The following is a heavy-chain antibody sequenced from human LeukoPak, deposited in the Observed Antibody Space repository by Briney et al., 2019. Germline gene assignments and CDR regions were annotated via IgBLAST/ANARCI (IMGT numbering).Heavy chain of an antibody. CDR1: GYTFTGFY. CDR3: ARVVGGNFYGSETDDY. Sequence: ASVKVSCKASGYTFTGFYMHWVRQAPGQGLGWMGWINPNSGGTNYAQNFQGRVTMTRDTSISTAYMELSSLRSDDTAVYYCARVVGGNFYGSETDDYWGQGTLVTVSS. J-gene: IGHJ4*02. CDR2: INPNSGGT. D-gene: IGHD3-10*01. V-gene: IGHV1-2*02.